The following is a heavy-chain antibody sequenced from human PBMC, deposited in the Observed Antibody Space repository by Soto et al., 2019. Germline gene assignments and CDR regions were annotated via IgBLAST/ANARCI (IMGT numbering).Heavy chain of an antibody. J-gene: IGHJ4*02. CDR3: ARDLSNGGNGGFDS. CDR2: ISYDGSNK. V-gene: IGHV3-30*04. CDR1: GFTFSSYA. Sequence: GGSLRLSCAASGFTFSSYAMHWVRQAPGKGLEWVAVISYDGSNKYYADSVKGRFTISRDNSKNTLYLQMNSLRAEDTAVYYCARDLSNGGNGGFDSWGQGTLVTVSS. D-gene: IGHD2-15*01.